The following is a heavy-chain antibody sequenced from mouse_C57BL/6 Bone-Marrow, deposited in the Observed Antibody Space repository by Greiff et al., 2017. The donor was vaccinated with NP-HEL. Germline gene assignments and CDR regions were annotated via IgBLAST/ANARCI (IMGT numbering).Heavy chain of an antibody. CDR1: GYTFTDYY. D-gene: IGHD2-2*01. CDR2: INPNNGGT. V-gene: IGHV1-26*01. CDR3: ARWFPVDY. Sequence: EVQLQQSGPELVKPGASVKISCKASGYTFTDYYMNWVKQSHGKSLEWIGDINPNNGGTSYNQKFKGKATLTVDKSSSTAYMELRSLTSEYSAVYYCARWFPVDYWGQGTTLTVSS. J-gene: IGHJ2*01.